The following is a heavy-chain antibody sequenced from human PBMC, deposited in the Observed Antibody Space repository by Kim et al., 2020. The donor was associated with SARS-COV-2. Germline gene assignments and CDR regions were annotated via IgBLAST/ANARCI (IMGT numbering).Heavy chain of an antibody. Sequence: GKGRFTISRDNSKNTLYLQMNSLRAEDTAVYYCAKVPLPGYSSSWPYFDYWGQGTLVTVSS. J-gene: IGHJ4*02. V-gene: IGHV3-23*01. D-gene: IGHD6-13*01. CDR3: AKVPLPGYSSSWPYFDY.